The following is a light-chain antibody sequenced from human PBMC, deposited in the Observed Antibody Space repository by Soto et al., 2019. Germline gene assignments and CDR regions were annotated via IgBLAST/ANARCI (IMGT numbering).Light chain of an antibody. CDR3: MQSRPLPRT. CDR2: EVS. V-gene: IGKV2D-29*02. Sequence: IAQNANCVSVAGRRTTTKNSKSSQSLLHITGETFLFWYLQKPGQSPQLLIYEVSTRVSGVPDRFSGSGSGTEFTLDIRWVDSYCVALYYCMQSRPLPRTLGEGTRLEIK. J-gene: IGKJ5*01. CDR1: QSLLHITGETF.